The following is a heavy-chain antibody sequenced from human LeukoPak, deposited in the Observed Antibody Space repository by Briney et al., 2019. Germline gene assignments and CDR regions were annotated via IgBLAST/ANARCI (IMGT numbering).Heavy chain of an antibody. CDR3: AKALLSQRYYFDY. CDR2: ISGSGGST. V-gene: IGHV3-23*01. D-gene: IGHD2/OR15-2a*01. Sequence: GGSLRLSCAASGLTFSSYAMSWVRQAPGKGLEWVSAISGSGGSTYYADSVKGRFTISRDNSKNTLYLQMNSLRAEDTAVYYCAKALLSQRYYFDYWGQGTLVTVSS. CDR1: GLTFSSYA. J-gene: IGHJ4*02.